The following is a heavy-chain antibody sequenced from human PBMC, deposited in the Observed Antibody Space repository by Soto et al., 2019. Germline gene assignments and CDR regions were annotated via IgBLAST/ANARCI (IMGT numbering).Heavy chain of an antibody. Sequence: ASVKVSCKASGYTFTSYAMHWVRQAPGQRLEWMGWINAGNGNTKYSQKFQGRVTITRDTSASTAYMELGSLRSEDTAVYYCARDRTSLAYYDFWSGYWAVTTFYYGMDVWGQGTTVTVSS. V-gene: IGHV1-3*01. D-gene: IGHD3-3*01. CDR1: GYTFTSYA. CDR2: INAGNGNT. J-gene: IGHJ6*02. CDR3: ARDRTSLAYYDFWSGYWAVTTFYYGMDV.